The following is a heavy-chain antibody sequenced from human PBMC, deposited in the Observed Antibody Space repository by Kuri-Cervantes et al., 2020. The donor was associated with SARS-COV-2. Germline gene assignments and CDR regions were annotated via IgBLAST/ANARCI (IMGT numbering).Heavy chain of an antibody. V-gene: IGHV1-46*01. J-gene: IGHJ3*01. CDR3: ARGQYWFVSGTYQAMDDAFDV. CDR2: INPSGGST. CDR1: GYTFTSYY. D-gene: IGHD3-22*01. Sequence: ASVKVSCKASGYTFTSYYMHWVRQAPGQGLEWMGIINPSGGSTSYAQKFQGRVTMTRDTSTSTAYMELSSLRSEDTAVYYCARGQYWFVSGTYQAMDDAFDVWGRGTLVTVSS.